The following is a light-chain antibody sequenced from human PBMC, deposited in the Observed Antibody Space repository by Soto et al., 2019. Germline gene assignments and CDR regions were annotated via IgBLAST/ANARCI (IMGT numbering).Light chain of an antibody. CDR2: GAS. Sequence: AIQMTQSPSSLSASVGDRVTITCRASEDIRKELSWYQQKPGKAPNVLIYGASSSQSGVPSRFSGTASGTDFTLTISCLPPEDLATYYCLQDHTYPRMFGQGT. CDR3: LQDHTYPRM. J-gene: IGKJ1*01. V-gene: IGKV1-6*01. CDR1: EDIRKE.